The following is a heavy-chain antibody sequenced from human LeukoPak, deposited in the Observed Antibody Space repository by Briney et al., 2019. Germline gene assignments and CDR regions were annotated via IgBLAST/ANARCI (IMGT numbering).Heavy chain of an antibody. CDR1: GFTFSSYS. J-gene: IGHJ4*02. CDR2: ISSSSSYI. V-gene: IGHV3-21*04. D-gene: IGHD2-15*01. CDR3: TRDRGGSPTDVFDY. Sequence: GGSLRLSCAASGFTFSSYSMNWVRQAPGKGLEWVSSISSSSSYIYYADSVKGRFTISRDNSKNTVYMQMDGLRAEDTAVYYCTRDRGGSPTDVFDYWGQGTLVTVSS.